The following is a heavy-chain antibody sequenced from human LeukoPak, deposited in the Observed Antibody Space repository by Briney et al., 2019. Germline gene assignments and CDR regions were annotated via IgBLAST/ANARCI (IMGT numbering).Heavy chain of an antibody. D-gene: IGHD3-10*01. V-gene: IGHV7-4-1*02. CDR1: GYTFTSYA. J-gene: IGHJ6*02. CDR2: INTNTGNP. Sequence: ASVKVSCKASGYTFTSYAMNWVRQAPGQGLEWMGWINTNTGNPTYAQGFTGRFVFSLDTSVSTAYLQISSLKAEDTAVYYCARVTWFGELLDYYYGMDVWGQGTTVTVSS. CDR3: ARVTWFGELLDYYYGMDV.